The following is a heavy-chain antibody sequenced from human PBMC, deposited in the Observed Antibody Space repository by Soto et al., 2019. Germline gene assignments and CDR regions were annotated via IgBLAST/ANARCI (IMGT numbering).Heavy chain of an antibody. CDR3: ARASARWLQSGGMDV. CDR1: GFTFSSYG. V-gene: IGHV3-33*01. CDR2: IWYDGSNK. J-gene: IGHJ6*02. Sequence: GGSLRLSCAASGFTFSSYGIHWGRQAPGKGLEWVAVIWYDGSNKYYADSVKGRFTISRDNSKNTLYLQMNSLRAEDTAVYYCARASARWLQSGGMDVWGQGTTVTVSS. D-gene: IGHD5-12*01.